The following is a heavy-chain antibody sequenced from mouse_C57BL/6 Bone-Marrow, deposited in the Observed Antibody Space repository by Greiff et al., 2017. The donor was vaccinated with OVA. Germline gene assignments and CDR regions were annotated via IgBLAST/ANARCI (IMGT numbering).Heavy chain of an antibody. J-gene: IGHJ2*01. Sequence: QVQLQQSGAELVRPGASVKLSCKASGYTFTDYYISWVKQRPGQGLEWIARIYPGSGNIYYNEKFKGKATLTAEKSSSTAYMQLSSLTSDDSAVYFVAEAERLRDYVDYWGQGTTLTVSS. CDR3: AEAERLRDYVDY. V-gene: IGHV1-76*01. CDR1: GYTFTDYY. D-gene: IGHD2-2*01. CDR2: IYPGSGNI.